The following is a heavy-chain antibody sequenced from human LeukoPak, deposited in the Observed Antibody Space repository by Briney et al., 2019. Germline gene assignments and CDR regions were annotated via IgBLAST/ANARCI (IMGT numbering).Heavy chain of an antibody. V-gene: IGHV3-74*01. CDR2: LNADDKTT. J-gene: IGHJ3*02. Sequence: PGGSLRLSCAASGFTLSRYWLHWVRQPPGKGLVWLSRLNADDKTTSYADSVKGRFTTSGDDARKTLYLQMNSLSAEDTAVYYCLTIVETTTGAFDIWGQGAMVTVSS. D-gene: IGHD5-12*01. CDR1: GFTLSRYW. CDR3: LTIVETTTGAFDI.